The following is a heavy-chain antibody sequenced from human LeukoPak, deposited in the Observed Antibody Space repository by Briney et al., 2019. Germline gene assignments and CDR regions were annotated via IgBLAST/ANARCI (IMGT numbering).Heavy chain of an antibody. CDR2: ISSSSSYI. Sequence: GGSLRLSCAASGFTFSSYSMNWVRQAPGKGLEWVSSISSSSSYIYYADSVKGRFTISRDNAKNSLYLQMNSLRAEDTAVYYCARDSLSGVAGTRYFHHWGQGTLVTVSS. J-gene: IGHJ1*01. V-gene: IGHV3-21*01. CDR3: ARDSLSGVAGTRYFHH. D-gene: IGHD6-19*01. CDR1: GFTFSSYS.